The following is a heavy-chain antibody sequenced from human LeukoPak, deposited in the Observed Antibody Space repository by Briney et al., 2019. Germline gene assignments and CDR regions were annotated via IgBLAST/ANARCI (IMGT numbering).Heavy chain of an antibody. Sequence: GGSLRLSCAASGFTFSSYAMSWVRQAPGKGLEWVSAICGNGGSTYYADSVKGRFTISRDNSKNTLYLQMNSLRVEDTAVYYCAKSSGGICYSVSDIWGQGTMVTVSS. V-gene: IGHV3-23*01. CDR3: AKSSGGICYSVSDI. CDR2: ICGNGGST. CDR1: GFTFSSYA. J-gene: IGHJ3*02. D-gene: IGHD2-15*01.